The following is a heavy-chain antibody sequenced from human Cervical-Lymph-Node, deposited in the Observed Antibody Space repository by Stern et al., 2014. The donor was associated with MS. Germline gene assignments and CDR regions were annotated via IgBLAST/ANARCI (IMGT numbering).Heavy chain of an antibody. CDR2: IYHSGNT. V-gene: IGHV4-30-2*01. CDR3: ARSSDYGDYGANYYGMDV. D-gene: IGHD4-17*01. CDR1: GASIRIGGFS. Sequence: QLQLQESGSGLVKPSQTLSLTCAVSGASIRIGGFSWSWIRQPPGKGLEWIGFIYHSGNTYYNPSLKSRVSISIDRSKNHFSLRLNSVTAADTAVYYCARSSDYGDYGANYYGMDVWGQGTTVTVSS. J-gene: IGHJ6*02.